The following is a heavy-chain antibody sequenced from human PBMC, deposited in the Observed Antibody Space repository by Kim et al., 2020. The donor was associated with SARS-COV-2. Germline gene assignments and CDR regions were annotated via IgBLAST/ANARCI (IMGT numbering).Heavy chain of an antibody. CDR3: ARDTTSGSYSYYGMDV. V-gene: IGHV3-11*05. Sequence: GGSLRLSCAASGFSISDYYMSWIRQAPGKGLEWLSYISNRGSFTNYADSVKGRFTISRDNAKNSLYLQMNSLRAEDTAVYYCARDTTSGSYSYYGMDVWGQGTTVNVPS. D-gene: IGHD3-16*02. CDR1: GFSISDYY. CDR2: ISNRGSFT. J-gene: IGHJ6*02.